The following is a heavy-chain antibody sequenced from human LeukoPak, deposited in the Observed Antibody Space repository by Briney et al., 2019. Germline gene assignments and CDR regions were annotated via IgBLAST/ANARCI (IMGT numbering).Heavy chain of an antibody. D-gene: IGHD2-15*01. J-gene: IGHJ5*02. CDR1: GGSISSYY. CDR3: ARDWSDCSGGSCYFNWFDP. V-gene: IGHV4-59*01. CDR2: IYYSGST. Sequence: PSETLSLTCTVSGGSISSYYWSWIRQPPGKGLEWIGYIYYSGSTNYNPSLKSRVTISVDTSKNQFSLKLGSVTAADTAVYYCARDWSDCSGGSCYFNWFDPWGQGTLVTVSS.